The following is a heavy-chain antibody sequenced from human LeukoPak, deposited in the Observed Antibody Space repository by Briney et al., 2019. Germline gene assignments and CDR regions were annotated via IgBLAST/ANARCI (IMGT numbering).Heavy chain of an antibody. V-gene: IGHV7-4-1*02. CDR1: GYTFPSYA. J-gene: IGHJ4*02. Sequence: GASVKVSCKASGYTFPSYAMNWVRQAAGQGLEWMGWINTNTGNPTYAQGFTGRFVFSLDTSVSTAYLQISSLKAEDTAVYYCARDLFYYDMTGPPYWGQGTLGTVS. D-gene: IGHD3-9*01. CDR2: INTNTGNP. CDR3: ARDLFYYDMTGPPY.